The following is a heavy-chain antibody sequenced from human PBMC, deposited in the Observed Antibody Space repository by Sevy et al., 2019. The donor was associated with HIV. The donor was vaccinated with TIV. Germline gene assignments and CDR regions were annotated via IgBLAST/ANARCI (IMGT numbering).Heavy chain of an antibody. V-gene: IGHV3-30*02. CDR1: GFTFSSYG. Sequence: GGSLRLSCAASGFTFSSYGMHWVRQAPGKGLEWVAFIRYDGSNKYYADSVKGRFTISRDNSKNTLYLEMNSLRAEDTAVYYCAKYPSTYSGSWYRYYYYYYGMDVWGQGTTVTVSS. CDR3: AKYPSTYSGSWYRYYYYYYGMDV. CDR2: IRYDGSNK. J-gene: IGHJ6*02. D-gene: IGHD6-13*01.